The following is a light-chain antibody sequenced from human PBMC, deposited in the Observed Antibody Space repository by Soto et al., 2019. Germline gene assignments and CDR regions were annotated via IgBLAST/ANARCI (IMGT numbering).Light chain of an antibody. CDR2: NND. Sequence: QSVLTQPPSASGTPGQRVTISCSGSSSNIGTYTVNWYQQLPGTAPKLLIFNNDQRPSGVPDRFSGFKYGTAASLAISGLQSEDEADYYCAAWDDSFSGLYVFGTGTRSPS. CDR1: SSNIGTYT. J-gene: IGLJ1*01. V-gene: IGLV1-44*01. CDR3: AAWDDSFSGLYV.